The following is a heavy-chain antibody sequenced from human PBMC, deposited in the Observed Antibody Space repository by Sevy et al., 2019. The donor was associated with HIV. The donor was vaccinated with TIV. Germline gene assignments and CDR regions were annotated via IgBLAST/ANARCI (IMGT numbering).Heavy chain of an antibody. D-gene: IGHD5-12*01. Sequence: GGSLRLSCAASGFTFSSYAMSWVRQAPGKGLEWVSAISGSGGSTYYADSVKGRFTISRDNSKNTLYLQINSLRAEDPAVYYCAVQPTITVIIPDFDYWGQGTLVTVSS. CDR3: AVQPTITVIIPDFDY. V-gene: IGHV3-23*01. J-gene: IGHJ4*02. CDR1: GFTFSSYA. CDR2: ISGSGGST.